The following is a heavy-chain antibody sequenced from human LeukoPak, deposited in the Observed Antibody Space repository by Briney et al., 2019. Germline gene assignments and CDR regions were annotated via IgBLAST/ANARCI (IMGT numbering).Heavy chain of an antibody. V-gene: IGHV1-69*05. Sequence: SVTVSCKASGGTFSSYAISWVRQAPGQGLEWMGGIIPIFGTANYAQKFQGRVTITTDESTSTAYMELSSLRSEDTAVYYCASSGVPAAYYYYMDVCGKGTTVTVSS. D-gene: IGHD2-2*01. CDR3: ASSGVPAAYYYYMDV. CDR1: GGTFSSYA. J-gene: IGHJ6*03. CDR2: IIPIFGTA.